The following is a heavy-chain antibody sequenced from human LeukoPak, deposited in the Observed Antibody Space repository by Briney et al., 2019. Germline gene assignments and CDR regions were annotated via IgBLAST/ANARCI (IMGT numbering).Heavy chain of an antibody. D-gene: IGHD5-18*01. J-gene: IGHJ6*04. CDR1: GYSFTCYW. V-gene: IGHV5-51*01. CDR2: IYPGESDT. Sequence: GESLKISCKGSGYSFTCYWIGWVRQMTGKGREGMGFIYPGESDTRNSPSLQGQVTISADKAISTAYLQWSSLKASDTAMYYCARHRYSYGCPPAVWGKGTTVTVSS. CDR3: ARHRYSYGCPPAV.